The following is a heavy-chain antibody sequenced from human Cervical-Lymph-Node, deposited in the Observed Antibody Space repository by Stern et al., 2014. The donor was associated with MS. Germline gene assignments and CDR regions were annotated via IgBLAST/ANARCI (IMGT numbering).Heavy chain of an antibody. CDR3: VRQVTVRSRFDY. D-gene: IGHD4-11*01. Sequence: QLQLQESGPGLVKPSETLSRTCTVSGGSISSSYYWGWIRQSSGKGLEWIGSIDDTGRTFYNPPLKSRVTISVDTSNNQFSLKLSSVTAADTAVYYCVRQVTVRSRFDYWGQGTLVTVSS. J-gene: IGHJ4*02. CDR2: IDDTGRT. V-gene: IGHV4-39*01. CDR1: GGSISSSYY.